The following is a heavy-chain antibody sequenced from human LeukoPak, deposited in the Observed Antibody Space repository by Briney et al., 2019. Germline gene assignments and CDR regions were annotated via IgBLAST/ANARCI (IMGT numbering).Heavy chain of an antibody. Sequence: PSETLSLTCTVSGGSISSYYWSWIRQPPGKGLEWIGYIYYSGSTNYNPSLKSRVTISVDTSKNQFSLKLSSVTAADTAVYYCARGDYGGNRYFDYWGQGTLVTVSS. D-gene: IGHD4-23*01. J-gene: IGHJ4*02. V-gene: IGHV4-59*12. CDR3: ARGDYGGNRYFDY. CDR2: IYYSGST. CDR1: GGSISSYY.